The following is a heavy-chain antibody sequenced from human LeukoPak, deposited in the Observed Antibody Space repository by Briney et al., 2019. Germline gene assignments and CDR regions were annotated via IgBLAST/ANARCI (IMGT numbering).Heavy chain of an antibody. CDR3: ARERDYKDYYYGMDV. J-gene: IGHJ6*02. Sequence: SGGSLRLSCAASGLTFSSYWMSWVRQAPGKGLEWVANIKQDGSEKYYVDSVKGRSTISRDNAKNSLYLQMNSLRAEDTAVYYCARERDYKDYYYGMDVWGQGTTVTVSS. D-gene: IGHD3-16*01. V-gene: IGHV3-7*01. CDR1: GLTFSSYW. CDR2: IKQDGSEK.